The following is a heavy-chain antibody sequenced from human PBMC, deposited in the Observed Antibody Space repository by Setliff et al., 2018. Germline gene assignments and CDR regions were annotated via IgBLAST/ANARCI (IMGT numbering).Heavy chain of an antibody. J-gene: IGHJ4*02. Sequence: LSLTCAVYGGSFSGYYWSWNRQPPGKGLEWIGEINHSGSTNYNPSLKSRVTISVDTSKNQFSLKLSSVTAADTAVYYCASSGSGSYYNLDYWGQGTLVTVSS. V-gene: IGHV4-34*01. CDR2: INHSGST. CDR1: GGSFSGYY. CDR3: ASSGSGSYYNLDY. D-gene: IGHD3-10*01.